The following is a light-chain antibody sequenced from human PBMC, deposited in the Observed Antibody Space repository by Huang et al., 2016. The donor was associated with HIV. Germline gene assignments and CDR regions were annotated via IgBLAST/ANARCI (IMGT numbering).Light chain of an antibody. J-gene: IGKJ4*01. CDR1: QGLAND. CDR2: EAS. CDR3: QQRGNWQLT. Sequence: EIVFTQSPATLSLSPGERATLSCRASQGLANDLAWYQQKPGQAPRLLIDEASQRATGIPARFSGSGSGTDFTLTISSLEPEDFAVYYCQQRGNWQLTFGGGTKVEIK. V-gene: IGKV3-11*01.